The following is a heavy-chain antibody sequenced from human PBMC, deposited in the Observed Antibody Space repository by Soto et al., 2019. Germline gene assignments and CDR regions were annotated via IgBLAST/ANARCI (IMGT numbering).Heavy chain of an antibody. Sequence: QVQLVQSGAEVKKPGSSVKVSCKASGGTFSSYAISWVRQAPGQGLEWMGGIIPIFGTANYAQKFQGRVTINADESTSTAYMELSSLRSEDTAVYYCARPATYCGGDCYSPLGYWGQGTLVTVSS. CDR2: IIPIFGTA. J-gene: IGHJ4*02. D-gene: IGHD2-21*02. V-gene: IGHV1-69*12. CDR1: GGTFSSYA. CDR3: ARPATYCGGDCYSPLGY.